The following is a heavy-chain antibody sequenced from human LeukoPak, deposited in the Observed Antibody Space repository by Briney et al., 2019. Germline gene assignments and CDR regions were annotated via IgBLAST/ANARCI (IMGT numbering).Heavy chain of an antibody. J-gene: IGHJ6*02. CDR2: ISDGGDTT. V-gene: IGHV3-23*01. D-gene: IGHD6-13*01. CDR1: GFTFSNNG. Sequence: PGGSLRLSCAASGFTFSNNGMTWVRQAPGKGMEWVTGISDGGDTTYDAGSVKGRFTVSRDNSKNILYLQMNSLRAEDTAVYYCARDLLIPGIAAAGTSPSYYYYGMDVWGQGTTVTVSS. CDR3: ARDLLIPGIAAAGTSPSYYYYGMDV.